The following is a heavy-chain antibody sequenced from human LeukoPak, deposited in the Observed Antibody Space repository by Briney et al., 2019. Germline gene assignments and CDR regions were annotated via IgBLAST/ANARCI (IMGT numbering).Heavy chain of an antibody. Sequence: GGSLRLSCAASGFTFSNHAMSWVRQAPGKGLEWVSAITGRGDNTYYADSVKGRFTISRDNSKNTLYLQMNSLRAEDTALFYCAKTLWHYYYGMDVWGQGTTVTVSS. CDR2: ITGRGDNT. V-gene: IGHV3-23*01. D-gene: IGHD2-21*01. J-gene: IGHJ6*02. CDR3: AKTLWHYYYGMDV. CDR1: GFTFSNHA.